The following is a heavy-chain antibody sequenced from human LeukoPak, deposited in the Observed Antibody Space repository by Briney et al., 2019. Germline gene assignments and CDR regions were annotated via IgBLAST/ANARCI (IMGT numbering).Heavy chain of an antibody. CDR2: ISSSSSYT. CDR3: ARLDSYAPVPGY. J-gene: IGHJ4*02. D-gene: IGHD5-18*01. V-gene: IGHV3-11*03. Sequence: PGGSLRLSCAASGFTFSDYYMSWIRQAPGKGLEWVSYISSSSSYTNYADSVKGRFTISRDNAKNSLYPQMNSLRAEDTAVYYCARLDSYAPVPGYWGQGTLVTVSS. CDR1: GFTFSDYY.